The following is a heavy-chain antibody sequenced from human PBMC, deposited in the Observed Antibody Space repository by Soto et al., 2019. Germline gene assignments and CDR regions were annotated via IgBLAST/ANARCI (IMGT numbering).Heavy chain of an antibody. CDR3: ARGVHFWSGSISYYYGMDV. D-gene: IGHD3-3*02. Sequence: QVQLVQSGAEVKKPGSSVKVSCKASGGTFSSYAISWVRQAPGQGLEWMGGIIPIFGTANYAQKFQGRVLITADESTITAYMELSSPRSEDTAVYYCARGVHFWSGSISYYYGMDVWGQGTTVTVSS. J-gene: IGHJ6*02. CDR2: IIPIFGTA. CDR1: GGTFSSYA. V-gene: IGHV1-69*01.